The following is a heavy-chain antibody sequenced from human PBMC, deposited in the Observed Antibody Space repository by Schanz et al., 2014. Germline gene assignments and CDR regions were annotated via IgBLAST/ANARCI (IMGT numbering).Heavy chain of an antibody. J-gene: IGHJ4*02. CDR1: GFTFSNYG. V-gene: IGHV3-30*02. CDR3: AKDLPSDYYIAY. D-gene: IGHD3-22*01. Sequence: QVQLVESGGGVVQPGGSLRLSCAASGFTFSNYGLHWVRQAPGKGLEWEAFIRYNGINEYYADSVKGRFTISRDNSKKTLYLQMNSTRAEDTAVYYCAKDLPSDYYIAYWGQGTLVTVSS. CDR2: IRYNGINE.